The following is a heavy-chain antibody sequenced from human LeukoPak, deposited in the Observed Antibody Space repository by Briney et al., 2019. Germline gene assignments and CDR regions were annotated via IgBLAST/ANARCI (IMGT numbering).Heavy chain of an antibody. CDR2: INHSGST. J-gene: IGHJ4*02. CDR3: ASLTMIVVP. CDR1: GGSFSGYY. V-gene: IGHV4-34*01. Sequence: SETLSLTCAVYGGSFSGYYWSWIRQPPGKGLEWIGEINHSGSTNYNPSLKSRVTISVDTSKNQFSPKLSSVTAADTAVYYCASLTMIVVPWGQGTLVTVSS. D-gene: IGHD3-22*01.